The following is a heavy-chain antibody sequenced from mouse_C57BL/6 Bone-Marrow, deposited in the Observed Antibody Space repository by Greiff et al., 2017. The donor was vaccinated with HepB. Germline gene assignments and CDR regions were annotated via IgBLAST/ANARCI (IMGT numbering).Heavy chain of an antibody. D-gene: IGHD1-1*01. Sequence: VKLQESGPELVKPGASVKISCKASGYSFTSYYIHWVKQRPGQGLEWIGWIYPGSGNTKYNEKFKGKATLTADTSSSTAYMQLSSLTSEDSAVYYCASYYYGSLDYWGQGTTLTVSS. V-gene: IGHV1-66*01. CDR3: ASYYYGSLDY. CDR1: GYSFTSYY. J-gene: IGHJ2*01. CDR2: IYPGSGNT.